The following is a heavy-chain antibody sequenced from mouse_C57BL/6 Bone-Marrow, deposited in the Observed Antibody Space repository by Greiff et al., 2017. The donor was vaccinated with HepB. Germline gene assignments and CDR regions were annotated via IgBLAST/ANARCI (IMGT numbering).Heavy chain of an antibody. D-gene: IGHD1-1*01. J-gene: IGHJ1*03. Sequence: EVQLVESGGGLVQPGESLKLSCESTEYEFPSHDMSWVRKTPEKRLELVAAINSDGGSTYYPDTMERRFIISRDNTKKTLYLQMSSLRSEDTALYYCARQNYYGSSYWYFDVWGTGTTVTVSS. CDR3: ARQNYYGSSYWYFDV. CDR1: EYEFPSHD. V-gene: IGHV5-2*01. CDR2: INSDGGST.